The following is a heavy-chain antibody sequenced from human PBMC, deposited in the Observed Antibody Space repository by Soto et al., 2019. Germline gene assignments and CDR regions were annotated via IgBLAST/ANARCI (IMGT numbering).Heavy chain of an antibody. CDR1: GYSFTSYW. V-gene: IGHV5-51*01. CDR2: IYPGDSDT. CDR3: ARTIAVAGTVQYYFDY. J-gene: IGHJ4*02. D-gene: IGHD6-19*01. Sequence: PGESLKISCKGSGYSFTSYWIGWVRQMPGKGLEWMGIIYPGDSDTRYSPSFQGQVTISADKSISTAYLRWSSLKASDTAMYYCARTIAVAGTVQYYFDYWGQGTLVTVSS.